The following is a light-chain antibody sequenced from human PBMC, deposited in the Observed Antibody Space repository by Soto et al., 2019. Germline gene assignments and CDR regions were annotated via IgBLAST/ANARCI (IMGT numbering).Light chain of an antibody. J-gene: IGKJ2*01. CDR1: QSISTE. CDR2: SAS. V-gene: IGKV3-15*01. Sequence: EIAMTQSPATLYVSPGERATLSCRASQSISTELAWYQQIPGQPPRLLIYSASTRATGVPARFTGSVSGSEFTLTISGLQSEDFAIYYCQQGHNWPLTFGQGTRLEI. CDR3: QQGHNWPLT.